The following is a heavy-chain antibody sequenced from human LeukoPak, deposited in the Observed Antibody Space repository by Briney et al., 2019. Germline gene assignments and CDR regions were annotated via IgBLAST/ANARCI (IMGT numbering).Heavy chain of an antibody. CDR3: ARASLVEMATMSDLEY. CDR2: ISSSDITI. J-gene: IGHJ4*02. D-gene: IGHD5-24*01. Sequence: PGGSLRLSCAASGFTFSSYYMSWIRQAPGKGLECVSYISSSDITIYYADSVKGRFTISRDNAKNSLYLQMNSLRAEDTAVYYCARASLVEMATMSDLEYWGQGTLVTVSS. V-gene: IGHV3-11*04. CDR1: GFTFSSYY.